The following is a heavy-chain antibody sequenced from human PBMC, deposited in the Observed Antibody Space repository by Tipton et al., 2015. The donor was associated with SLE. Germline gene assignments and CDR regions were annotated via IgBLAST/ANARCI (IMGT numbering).Heavy chain of an antibody. D-gene: IGHD6-13*01. CDR1: GGSLSSSSYY. CDR3: ASSIAAAGDAFDI. J-gene: IGHJ3*02. CDR2: IYYSGST. V-gene: IGHV4-39*07. Sequence: TLSLTCTVSGGSLSSSSYYWGWIRQPPGKGLEWIGSIYYSGSTYYNPSLKSRVTISVGTSKNQFSLKLSSVTAADTAVYYCASSIAAAGDAFDIWGQGTMVTVSS.